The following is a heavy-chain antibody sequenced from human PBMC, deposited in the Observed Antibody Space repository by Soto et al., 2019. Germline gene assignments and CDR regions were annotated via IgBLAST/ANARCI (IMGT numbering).Heavy chain of an antibody. D-gene: IGHD3-9*01. Sequence: PGESLKVSWRGSGYCFTSYWIGWVRQMPGKGLEWMGIIYPGGSDTRYSPSFQGQVTISADKSISTAYLQWSSLKASDTAMYYCARHVPDYDILTGYYRDRHMDVWGKGTTVTVSS. J-gene: IGHJ6*03. CDR2: IYPGGSDT. CDR3: ARHVPDYDILTGYYRDRHMDV. V-gene: IGHV5-51*01. CDR1: GYCFTSYW.